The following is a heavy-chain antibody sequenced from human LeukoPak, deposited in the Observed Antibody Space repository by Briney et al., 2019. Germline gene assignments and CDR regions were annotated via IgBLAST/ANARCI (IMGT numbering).Heavy chain of an antibody. Sequence: PGGSLRLSCAASGFTFSSYSINWVRQAPGKGLEWVGRIRNKANSYTTEYAASVKGRFTISRDDSKNSLYLQMNSLKTEDTAVYYCVSARPVSSGWYYFDYWGQGTLVTVSS. V-gene: IGHV3-72*01. J-gene: IGHJ4*02. CDR1: GFTFSSYS. D-gene: IGHD6-19*01. CDR2: IRNKANSYTT. CDR3: VSARPVSSGWYYFDY.